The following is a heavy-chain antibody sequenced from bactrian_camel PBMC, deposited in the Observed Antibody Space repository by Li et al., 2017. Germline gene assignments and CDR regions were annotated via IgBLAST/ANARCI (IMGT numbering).Heavy chain of an antibody. J-gene: IGHJ4*01. D-gene: IGHD1*01. CDR2: IAIRDGAT. Sequence: VQLVESGGGSVQAGGSLRLSCARSRVTYWTRMGWFRQGPGKEREGVAAIAIRDGATYYADSVKGRFTISQGNTVDLRMNSLRPEDTGMYYCAGDARENEGRRALAESTYNNWGQGTQVTVS. CDR1: RVTYWTRM. CDR3: AGDARENEGRRALAESTYNN. V-gene: IGHV3S63*01.